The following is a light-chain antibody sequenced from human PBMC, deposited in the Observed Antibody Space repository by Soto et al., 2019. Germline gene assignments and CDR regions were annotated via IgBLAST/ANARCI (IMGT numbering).Light chain of an antibody. CDR1: QSVLYSSNNKNY. CDR3: QQYYTTPRT. V-gene: IGKV4-1*01. CDR2: WAS. Sequence: DIVMTQSPDSLAVSLGERATINCKSSQSVLYSSNNKNYLAWYQQKPGQPPKLLISWASTRESGVADRFSGSGSGTDFTLTISSLQAEDVAVYYCQQYYTTPRTFGQGTKLEI. J-gene: IGKJ2*01.